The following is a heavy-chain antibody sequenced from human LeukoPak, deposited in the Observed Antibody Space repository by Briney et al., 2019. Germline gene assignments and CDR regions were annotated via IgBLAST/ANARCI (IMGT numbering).Heavy chain of an antibody. V-gene: IGHV4-59*12. CDR1: GGSISSYY. CDR2: IYYSGST. Sequence: SETLSLTCTVSGGSISSYYWSWIRQPPGKGLEWIGYIYYSGSTNYNPSLKSRVTISVDTSKNQFSLKLSSVTAADTAVYYCARDWMDRDWAEYAGLLHNDYWGRGTLVIVSS. D-gene: IGHD2-8*01. J-gene: IGHJ4*02. CDR3: ARDWMDRDWAEYAGLLHNDY.